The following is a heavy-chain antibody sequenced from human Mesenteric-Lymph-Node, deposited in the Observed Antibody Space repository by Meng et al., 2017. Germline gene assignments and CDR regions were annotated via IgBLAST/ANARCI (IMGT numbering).Heavy chain of an antibody. CDR1: GFTFSMYS. CDR3: AKGRVVGKYSFWDY. Sequence: GGSLRLSCAASGFTFSMYSMAWARQGPAKGLDWVSSISGSGGNTFYADSVRGRFTISRDNSKNTLYLQMNSLRAEDTAVYYCAKGRVVGKYSFWDYWGQGTLVTVSS. D-gene: IGHD2/OR15-2a*01. V-gene: IGHV3-23*01. J-gene: IGHJ4*02. CDR2: ISGSGGNT.